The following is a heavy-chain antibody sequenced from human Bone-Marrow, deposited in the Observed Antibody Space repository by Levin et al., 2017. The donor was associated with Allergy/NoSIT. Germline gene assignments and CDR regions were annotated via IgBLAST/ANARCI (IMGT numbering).Heavy chain of an antibody. CDR2: INYRGVT. V-gene: IGHV4-61*01. CDR1: GGSVRSGTYY. D-gene: IGHD5/OR15-5a*01. Sequence: SQTLSLTCSVSGGSVRSGTYYWSWIRRPPGKGLEWIGYINYRGVTKYNPSLKSRVTISVDTSKNEFSLKVTSVTPADTAVYYCARNRIIVSGGNDYYYGMDGWGQGTTVTVSS. CDR3: ARNRIIVSGGNDYYYGMDG. J-gene: IGHJ6*02.